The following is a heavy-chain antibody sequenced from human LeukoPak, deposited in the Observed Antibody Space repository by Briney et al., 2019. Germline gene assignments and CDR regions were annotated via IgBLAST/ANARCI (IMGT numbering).Heavy chain of an antibody. CDR2: IYYSGST. D-gene: IGHD2-2*01. CDR3: ARVAHCSSTSCYANWFDP. V-gene: IGHV4-59*12. J-gene: IGHJ5*02. CDR1: GGSISSYY. Sequence: SETLSLTCTVSGGSISSYYWSWIRQPPGKGLEWIGYIYYSGSTNYNPSLKSRVTISVDTSKNQFSLKLSSVTAADTAVYYCARVAHCSSTSCYANWFDPWGQGTLVTVSS.